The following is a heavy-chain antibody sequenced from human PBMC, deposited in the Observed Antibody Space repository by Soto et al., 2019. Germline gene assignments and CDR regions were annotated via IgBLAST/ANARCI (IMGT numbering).Heavy chain of an antibody. CDR3: ARVVVVIPPGYYYAMDV. CDR2: ITSSSDTI. Sequence: PGGSLRLSCVASGFTFSYYTMSWVRQAPGKGLEWVSYITSSSDTIYCSDSVKGRFTISRDNGKNSLFLQMNSLRDEDTAVYYCARVVVVIPPGYYYAMDVWGQGTTVTVSS. V-gene: IGHV3-48*02. D-gene: IGHD3-22*01. J-gene: IGHJ6*02. CDR1: GFTFSYYT.